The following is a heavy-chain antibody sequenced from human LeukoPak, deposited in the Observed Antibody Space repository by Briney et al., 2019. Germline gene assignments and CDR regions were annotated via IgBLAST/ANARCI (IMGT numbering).Heavy chain of an antibody. D-gene: IGHD1-26*01. CDR2: IRYDGSNK. J-gene: IGHJ4*02. CDR1: GFTFSSYG. CDR3: ARDGVGSTTFFGYFDY. V-gene: IGHV3-30*02. Sequence: GGSLRLSCAASGFTFSSYGMHWFRKAPGKGLEWVAFIRYDGSNKYYADSVKGRFTISRDNSKNTLYLQMNSLRVEDTAVYYCARDGVGSTTFFGYFDYWGQGSLVTVSS.